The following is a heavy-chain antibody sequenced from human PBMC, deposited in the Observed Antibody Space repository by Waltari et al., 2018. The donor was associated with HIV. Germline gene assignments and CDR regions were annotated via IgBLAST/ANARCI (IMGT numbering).Heavy chain of an antibody. CDR3: ARHDGTSYYFGSDMNPRPFSFWFAS. Sequence: QLLLQESGPGLVRPSETLSLTCPVTGPSISSLRSSWGWVRHPPGKGLEWIVSTMYSGSTYNNPSLKSRVAISVDTSRNQFSLNLTSVTAADTALYYCARHDGTSYYFGSDMNPRPFSFWFASWGQGILVTVSS. CDR2: TMYSGST. CDR1: GPSISSLRSS. J-gene: IGHJ5*01. V-gene: IGHV4-39*01. D-gene: IGHD3-10*01.